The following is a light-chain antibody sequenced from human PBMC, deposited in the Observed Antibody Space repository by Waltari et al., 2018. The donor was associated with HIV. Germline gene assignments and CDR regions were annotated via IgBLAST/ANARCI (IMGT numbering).Light chain of an antibody. J-gene: IGLJ2*01. CDR2: DTT. Sequence: QAVVTQEPSLTVSPGGTVPLTFASSTGAVTSGPCPYCFQRRPGQAPNTLISDTTNRHSWTPARFSCSLLGGKAALTLSGAQLEDEADYFCLLSFNGVVVFGGGTTLTVL. CDR3: LLSFNGVVV. V-gene: IGLV7-46*01. CDR1: TGAVTSGPC.